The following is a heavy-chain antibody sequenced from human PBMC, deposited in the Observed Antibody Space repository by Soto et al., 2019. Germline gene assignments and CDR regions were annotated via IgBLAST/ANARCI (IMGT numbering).Heavy chain of an antibody. CDR2: ISYSGNT. CDR3: ARQDDNDFGAPNWFDP. J-gene: IGHJ5*02. Sequence: QLQLQESGPGLMKPSETLSLTCSVSGGSINSGGYYWGWIRQSPGKGLEWIASISYSGNTYYNPSLKSRVTISVDTSKNQFSLNLSSVTAADTAVYFCARQDDNDFGAPNWFDPWGQGTLVTVSS. V-gene: IGHV4-39*01. D-gene: IGHD4-17*01. CDR1: GGSINSGGYY.